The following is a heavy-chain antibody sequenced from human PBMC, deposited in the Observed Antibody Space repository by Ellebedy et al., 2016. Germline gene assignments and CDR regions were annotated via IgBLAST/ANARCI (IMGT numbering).Heavy chain of an antibody. V-gene: IGHV4-59*12. Sequence: SETLSLTXTVSGGSISSYYWSWIRQPPGKGLEWIGYIYYSGSTNYNPSLKSRVTISVDTSKNQFSLKLSSVTAADTAVYYCARGEAMGWPSYYYYGMDIWGQGTTVTVSS. CDR2: IYYSGST. D-gene: IGHD2-15*01. CDR3: ARGEAMGWPSYYYYGMDI. CDR1: GGSISSYY. J-gene: IGHJ6*02.